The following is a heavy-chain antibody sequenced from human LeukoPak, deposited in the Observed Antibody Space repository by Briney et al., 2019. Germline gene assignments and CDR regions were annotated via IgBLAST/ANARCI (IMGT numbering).Heavy chain of an antibody. J-gene: IGHJ5*02. Sequence: ASVKVSCKASGYTFTGYYMHWVRQAPGQGLECMGWINPNSGGTNYAQKFQGRVTMTTDTSTSTAYMELRSLRSDDTAVYYCAKDISQELLWFGELSRFDPWGQGTLVTVSS. CDR1: GYTFTGYY. V-gene: IGHV1-2*02. CDR3: AKDISQELLWFGELSRFDP. D-gene: IGHD3-10*01. CDR2: INPNSGGT.